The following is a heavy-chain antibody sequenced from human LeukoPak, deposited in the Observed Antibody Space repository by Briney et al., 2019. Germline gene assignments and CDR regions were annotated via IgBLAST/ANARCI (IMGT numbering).Heavy chain of an antibody. V-gene: IGHV4-39*07. CDR3: AREYGGYSYGFWAYYYYGMDV. CDR1: GGSISSSSYY. D-gene: IGHD5-18*01. J-gene: IGHJ6*02. Sequence: SETLSLTCTVSGGSISSSSYYWGWIRQPPGKGLEWIGEINHSGSTNYNPSLKSRVTISVDTSKNQFSLKLSSVTAADTAVYYCAREYGGYSYGFWAYYYYGMDVWGQGTTVTVSS. CDR2: INHSGST.